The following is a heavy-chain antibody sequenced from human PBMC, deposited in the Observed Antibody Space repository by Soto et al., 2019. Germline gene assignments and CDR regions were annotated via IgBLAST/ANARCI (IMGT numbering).Heavy chain of an antibody. Sequence: QVQLVQSGAEVKKPGASVKVSCKASGYTFTSYGINWVRQAPGQGLEWMGWISAYNGNTNYAQKLQGRVTMTTDTSTSTAYMELRSLRSDDTAVYYCASYYYGSGSYYSYYGMDVWGQGTTVTVSS. V-gene: IGHV1-18*01. CDR3: ASYYYGSGSYYSYYGMDV. J-gene: IGHJ6*02. CDR2: ISAYNGNT. D-gene: IGHD3-10*01. CDR1: GYTFTSYG.